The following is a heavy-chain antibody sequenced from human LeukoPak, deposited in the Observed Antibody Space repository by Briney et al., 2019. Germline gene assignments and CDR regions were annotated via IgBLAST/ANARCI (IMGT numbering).Heavy chain of an antibody. CDR1: GYTFTSYY. J-gene: IGHJ5*02. Sequence: ASVKVSCKASGYTFTSYYMHWVRQAPGQGLEWMGGIIPIFGTANYAQKFQGRVTITADESTSTAYMELSSLRSEDTAVYYCARLRYSSGWPHPTSNWFDPWGQGTLVTVSS. D-gene: IGHD6-19*01. CDR3: ARLRYSSGWPHPTSNWFDP. CDR2: IIPIFGTA. V-gene: IGHV1-69*13.